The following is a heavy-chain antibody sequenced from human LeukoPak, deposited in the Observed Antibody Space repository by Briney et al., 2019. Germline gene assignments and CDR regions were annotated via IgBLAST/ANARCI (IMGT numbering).Heavy chain of an antibody. V-gene: IGHV6-1*01. CDR2: TYYRSKWYN. D-gene: IGHD3-10*01. J-gene: IGHJ6*03. CDR3: ARLKGAAHGPYYDYYYYMDV. Sequence: SQTLSLTCAISGDSVSSNSAAWNWIRQSPSRGLEWLGRTYYRSKWYNDYAVSVKSRITINPDTSKNQFSLQLSSVTAADTAVYYCARLKGAAHGPYYDYYYYMDVWGKGTTVTVPS. CDR1: GDSVSSNSAA.